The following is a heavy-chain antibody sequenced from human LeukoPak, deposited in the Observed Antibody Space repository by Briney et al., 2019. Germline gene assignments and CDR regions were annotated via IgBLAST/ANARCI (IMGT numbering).Heavy chain of an antibody. V-gene: IGHV4-4*02. Sequence: SGTLSLTCAVSGGSISSSNWWSWVRQPPVKGLEWIGEIYHSGSTNYNPSLKSRVTISVDTSKNQFSLKLSSVTAADTAVYYCARYPMTYCSSSSCTDYWGQGTLVTVSS. D-gene: IGHD2-2*01. CDR3: ARYPMTYCSSSSCTDY. CDR2: IYHSGST. J-gene: IGHJ4*02. CDR1: GGSISSSNW.